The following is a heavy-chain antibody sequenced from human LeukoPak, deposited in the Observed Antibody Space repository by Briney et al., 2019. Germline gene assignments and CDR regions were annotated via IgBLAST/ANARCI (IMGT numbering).Heavy chain of an antibody. J-gene: IGHJ4*02. CDR2: IYYSGST. D-gene: IGHD3-10*01. Sequence: SETLSLTCAVYGGSFSGYYWSWIRQPPGKGLEWIGYIYYSGSTNYNPSLKSRVTISVDTSKNQFSLKLSSVTAADTAVYYCARGGYGSGSYLYYWGQGTLVTVSS. V-gene: IGHV4-59*01. CDR3: ARGGYGSGSYLYY. CDR1: GGSFSGYY.